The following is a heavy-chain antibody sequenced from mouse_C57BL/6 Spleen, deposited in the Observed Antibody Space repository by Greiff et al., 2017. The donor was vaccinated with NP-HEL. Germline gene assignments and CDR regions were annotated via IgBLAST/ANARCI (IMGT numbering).Heavy chain of an antibody. CDR1: GYTFTDYY. Sequence: EVQLQQSGPELVKPGASVKISCKASGYTFTDYYMNWVKQSHGKSLEWIGDINPNNGGTSYNQKFKGKATLTVDKSSSTAYMELRSLTSEDSAVYYCASGDYGNLYYFDYWGQGTTLTVSS. J-gene: IGHJ2*01. CDR3: ASGDYGNLYYFDY. D-gene: IGHD2-1*01. CDR2: INPNNGGT. V-gene: IGHV1-26*01.